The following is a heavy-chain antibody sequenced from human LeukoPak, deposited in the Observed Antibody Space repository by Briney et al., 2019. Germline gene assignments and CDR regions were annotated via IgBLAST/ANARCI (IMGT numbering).Heavy chain of an antibody. D-gene: IGHD3-10*01. J-gene: IGHJ3*02. V-gene: IGHV3-48*03. CDR2: ISRSASTI. CDR1: GFTLSSYE. CDR3: ARALGRLYKDGFDI. Sequence: PGGSLRLSCAASGFTLSSYEMNWVRQAPGKGLEWVSYISRSASTIYYADSVKGRFTISRDNAKNSLYLQMNSLRVEDTALYYCARALGRLYKDGFDIWGQGTMVTVSS.